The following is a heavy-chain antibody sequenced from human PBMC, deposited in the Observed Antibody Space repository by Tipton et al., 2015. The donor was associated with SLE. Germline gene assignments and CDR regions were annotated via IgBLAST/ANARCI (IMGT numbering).Heavy chain of an antibody. CDR1: GGSFSGYY. CDR2: INHSGST. D-gene: IGHD3-3*01. V-gene: IGHV4-34*01. CDR3: ARVLTQIYDFWSADLFDP. Sequence: TLSLTCAVYGGSFSGYYWSWTRQTPGKGLEWIGEINHSGSTNYSPSLKSRVTISVDTSKNQFSLNLSSVTAADTAVYYCARVLTQIYDFWSADLFDPWGQGTLVTVSS. J-gene: IGHJ5*02.